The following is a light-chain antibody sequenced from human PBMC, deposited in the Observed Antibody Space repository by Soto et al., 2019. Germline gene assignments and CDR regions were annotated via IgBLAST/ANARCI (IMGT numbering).Light chain of an antibody. V-gene: IGKV1-39*01. CDR1: QSISSY. CDR3: QQSYSTLT. J-gene: IGKJ4*01. Sequence: DIQMTQSPSSLSASVGDRVTITCRASQSISSYLNWYQQKPGKAPKLLIYAASSLQSGVPSRFSGSGSGTDFTLTISSLQAEDVATCYCQQSYSTLTFGGGTKVEIK. CDR2: AAS.